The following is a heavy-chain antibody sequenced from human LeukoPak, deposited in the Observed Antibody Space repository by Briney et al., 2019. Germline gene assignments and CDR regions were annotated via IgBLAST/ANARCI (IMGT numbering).Heavy chain of an antibody. D-gene: IGHD3-22*01. CDR3: VKGGFTYYDD. Sequence: GGSLRLSCAASGFTFDYSAMTWVRQAPEKGLEWVSTINTGDITFYANSVKGRFTISRDNSKNALFLQMNRLRAEDTAIYYCVKGGFTYYDDWGQGTLVTVSS. J-gene: IGHJ4*02. CDR2: INTGDIT. CDR1: GFTFDYSA. V-gene: IGHV3-23*01.